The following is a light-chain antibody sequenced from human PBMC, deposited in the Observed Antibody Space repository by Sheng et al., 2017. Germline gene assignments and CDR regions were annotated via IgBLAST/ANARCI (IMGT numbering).Light chain of an antibody. J-gene: IGKJ1*01. Sequence: DIQMTQSPSTLSASVGDRVTITCRASQSISSWLAWYQQKPGKAPKLLIYRASDLKSGVPSRFSGSESGTEFTLTISSLQPDDFATYYCQQYNANPWTF. CDR1: QSISSW. CDR3: QQYNANPWT. CDR2: RAS. V-gene: IGKV1-5*03.